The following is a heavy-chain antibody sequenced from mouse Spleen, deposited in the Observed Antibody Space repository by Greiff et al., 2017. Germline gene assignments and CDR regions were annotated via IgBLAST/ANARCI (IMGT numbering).Heavy chain of an antibody. CDR2: ISYDGSN. CDR1: GYSITSGYY. Sequence: EVQRVESGPGLVKPSQSLSLTCSVTGYSITSGYYWNWIRQFPGNKLEWMGYISYDGSNNYNPSLKNRISITRDTSKNQFFLKLNSVTTEDTATYYCARDGLWFAYWGQGTQVTVSA. CDR3: ARDGLWFAY. V-gene: IGHV3-6*01. J-gene: IGHJ3*01.